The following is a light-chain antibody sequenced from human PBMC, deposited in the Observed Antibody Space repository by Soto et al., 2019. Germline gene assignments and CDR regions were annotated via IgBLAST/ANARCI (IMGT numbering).Light chain of an antibody. CDR3: QQYESYSWT. J-gene: IGKJ1*01. Sequence: DIQTTQSPSALSASVGDRVTITCRASQSIKTWLAWYQRKPGRAPNLLIYDASSLQSGVPSRFSGSGSGTEFTLTISSLQPDDSATYYCQQYESYSWTFGQGTKV. CDR1: QSIKTW. CDR2: DAS. V-gene: IGKV1-5*01.